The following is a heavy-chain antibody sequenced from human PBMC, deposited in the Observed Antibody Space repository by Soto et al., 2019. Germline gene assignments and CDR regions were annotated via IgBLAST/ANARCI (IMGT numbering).Heavy chain of an antibody. CDR1: GFTFSTHA. V-gene: IGHV3-30-3*02. J-gene: IGHJ4*02. Sequence: QVQLVESGGGVVQPGRSLRLSCAASGFTFSTHAMHWVRQAPGKGLEWVAVISYEGSTKYYADSVKGRFTISRDNSKNTLSLQMNSLRAEYTAVYYCAKQFTGWSYYFDYWGQGTLVTVSS. CDR2: ISYEGSTK. D-gene: IGHD6-19*01. CDR3: AKQFTGWSYYFDY.